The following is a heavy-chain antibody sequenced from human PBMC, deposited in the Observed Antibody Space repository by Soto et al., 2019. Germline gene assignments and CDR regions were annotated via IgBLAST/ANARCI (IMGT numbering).Heavy chain of an antibody. J-gene: IGHJ4*02. CDR1: GFTFSSYA. CDR2: ISGSGGST. Sequence: GGSLRLSCAASGFTFSSYAMSWVRQAPGKGLEWVSAISGSGGSTYYADSVKGRFTISRDNSKNTLYLQMNSLRAEDTAVYYGAIDLGVNGSPYFDYWGQGTLVTVSS. CDR3: AIDLGVNGSPYFDY. D-gene: IGHD2-8*01. V-gene: IGHV3-23*01.